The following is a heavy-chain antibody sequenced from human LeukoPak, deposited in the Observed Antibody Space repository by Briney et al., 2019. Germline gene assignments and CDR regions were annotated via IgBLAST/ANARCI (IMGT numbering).Heavy chain of an antibody. CDR3: VRDGGVSGYDLLDY. CDR1: GFTFSNYW. V-gene: IGHV3-7*01. J-gene: IGHJ4*02. Sequence: SGGSLRLSCAASGFTFSNYWMTWVRQAPGKGLEWVAHINQDGSEEHYMDSVKARFTISRDNAQNSLSLQMNSLRAEDTAVYYCVRDGGVSGYDLLDYWGQGTLVTVSS. CDR2: INQDGSEE. D-gene: IGHD5-12*01.